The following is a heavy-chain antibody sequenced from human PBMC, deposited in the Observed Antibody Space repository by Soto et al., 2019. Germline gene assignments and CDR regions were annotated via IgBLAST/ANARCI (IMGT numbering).Heavy chain of an antibody. CDR1: GFTFSNAW. CDR3: TIEGDIVVVPAAILPPRWFDP. Sequence: PGGSLRLSYAASGFTFSNAWMSWVRQAPGKGLEWVGRIKSKTDGGTTDYAAPVKGRFTISRDDSKNTLYLQMNSLKTEDTAVYYCTIEGDIVVVPAAILPPRWFDPWGQGTLVTVS. D-gene: IGHD2-2*02. V-gene: IGHV3-15*01. CDR2: IKSKTDGGTT. J-gene: IGHJ5*02.